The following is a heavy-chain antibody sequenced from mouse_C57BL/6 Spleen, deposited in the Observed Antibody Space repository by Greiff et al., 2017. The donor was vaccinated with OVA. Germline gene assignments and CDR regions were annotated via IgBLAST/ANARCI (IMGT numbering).Heavy chain of an antibody. D-gene: IGHD4-1*01. CDR1: GYTFTSYW. V-gene: IGHV1-50*01. J-gene: IGHJ4*01. CDR3: AGGWDDYAMDY. Sequence: QVQLQQPGAELMKPGASVKLSCKASGYTFTSYWMQWVKQRPGQGLEWIGEIDPSDSYTNYNQKFKGKATLTVDTSSSTAYMQLSSLTSEDSAVYYCAGGWDDYAMDYWGQGTSVTVSS. CDR2: IDPSDSYT.